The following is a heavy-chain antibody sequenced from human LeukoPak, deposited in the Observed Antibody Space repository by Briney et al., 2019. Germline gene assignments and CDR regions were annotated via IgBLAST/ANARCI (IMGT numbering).Heavy chain of an antibody. CDR1: GFTFSSCG. CDR3: AKDSSGFYYMDV. D-gene: IGHD6-19*01. Sequence: GRSLRLSCAASGFTFSSCGMHWVRQAPGKWREWVADIWYDGSNKYYADSVQGRFTISRDNSKNTLYLQINSLRAEDTAVYFCAKDSSGFYYMDVWGKGTTVTVSS. J-gene: IGHJ6*03. V-gene: IGHV3-33*06. CDR2: IWYDGSNK.